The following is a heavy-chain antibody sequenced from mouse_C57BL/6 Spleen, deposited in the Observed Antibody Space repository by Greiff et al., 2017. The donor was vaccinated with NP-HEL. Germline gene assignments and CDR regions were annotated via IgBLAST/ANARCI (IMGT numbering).Heavy chain of an antibody. CDR2: ISDGGSYT. CDR3: ARESLTTVGGFAY. J-gene: IGHJ3*01. Sequence: EVQLVESGGGLVKPGGSLKLSCAASGFTFSSYAMSWVRQTPEKRLEWVATISDGGSYTYYPDNVKGRFTISRDNAKNNLYLQMSHLKSEDTAMYYCARESLTTVGGFAYWGQGTLVTVSA. V-gene: IGHV5-4*01. CDR1: GFTFSSYA. D-gene: IGHD1-1*01.